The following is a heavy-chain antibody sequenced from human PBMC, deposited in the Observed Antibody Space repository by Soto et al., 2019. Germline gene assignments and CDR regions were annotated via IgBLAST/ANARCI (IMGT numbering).Heavy chain of an antibody. CDR2: IIPVFDKA. D-gene: IGHD3-16*01. J-gene: IGHJ3*01. Sequence: QVQLVQSGADVKKPGSSVKVSCKTSGGPFGSSAISWVRQAPAQGLEWMGEIIPVFDKANYAQNFQGRLTITADEPTGTVFMQLSSLRSEDKAVYFCARLRRDGGDAFDLWGLGTVVTVSS. V-gene: IGHV1-69*01. CDR1: GGPFGSSA. CDR3: ARLRRDGGDAFDL.